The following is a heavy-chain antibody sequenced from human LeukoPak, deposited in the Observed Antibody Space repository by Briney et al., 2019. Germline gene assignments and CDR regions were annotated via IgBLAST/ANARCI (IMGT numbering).Heavy chain of an antibody. J-gene: IGHJ4*02. D-gene: IGHD3-10*01. V-gene: IGHV3-23*01. CDR1: GFTFNSYA. CDR3: VKKGPAGDPPYFNY. CDR2: ISGSGGDT. Sequence: GGSLRLSCAASGFTFNSYAMTWVRQAPGKGLEWVSAISGSGGDTEYADSVRGRFTISRDNSKNTLFLQMNSLRAEDTAVYYCVKKGPAGDPPYFNYWGQGTLVTVSS.